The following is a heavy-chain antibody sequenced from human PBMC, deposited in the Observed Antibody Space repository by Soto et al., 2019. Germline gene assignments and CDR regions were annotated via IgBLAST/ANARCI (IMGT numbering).Heavy chain of an antibody. CDR1: GFIFTSYS. Sequence: KAGGSLRLSCAASGFIFTSYSMVWVRLAPGKGLEWVASISSGSDSIFYADSVKGRFTVSRDNAKKSLFLQMNNLRAEDTAVYFCARDRSADRFVQYFQHWGQGTQVTVSS. V-gene: IGHV3-21*01. J-gene: IGHJ1*01. CDR3: ARDRSADRFVQYFQH. CDR2: ISSGSDSI. D-gene: IGHD6-19*01.